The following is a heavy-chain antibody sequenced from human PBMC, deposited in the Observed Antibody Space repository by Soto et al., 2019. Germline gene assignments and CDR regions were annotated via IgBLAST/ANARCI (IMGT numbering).Heavy chain of an antibody. J-gene: IGHJ5*02. Sequence: ASVKVSCKASGYTFSGYYMHWVRQAPGQGLEWMGWINPNSGGTKFAEKFQGRVTMTRDTSISTAYMELSRLRSDDTAVYYCARAPYDILNGYYIGGGFDPWGEGTMVTVYS. CDR3: ARAPYDILNGYYIGGGFDP. D-gene: IGHD3-9*01. CDR1: GYTFSGYY. CDR2: INPNSGGT. V-gene: IGHV1-2*02.